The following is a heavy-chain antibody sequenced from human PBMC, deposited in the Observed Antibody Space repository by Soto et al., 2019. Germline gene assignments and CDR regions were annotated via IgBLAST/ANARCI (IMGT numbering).Heavy chain of an antibody. CDR2: IKTDASEK. J-gene: IGHJ4*02. Sequence: GGSLRLSCEASGFTLGSYWMSWVRQAPGKGLEWLATIKTDASEKKYVDSVKGRFTMSRDNAKNSLYLQMDSLRAEDTAVYYCARGSKDSYPGSRIFDFWGRGTLVTVS. D-gene: IGHD2-15*01. CDR1: GFTLGSYW. V-gene: IGHV3-7*01. CDR3: ARGSKDSYPGSRIFDF.